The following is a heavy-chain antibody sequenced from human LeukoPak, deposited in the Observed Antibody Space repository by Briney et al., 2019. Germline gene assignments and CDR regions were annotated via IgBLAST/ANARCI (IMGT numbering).Heavy chain of an antibody. V-gene: IGHV1-24*01. CDR3: ATCYGSGSYYLDY. CDR1: GYTLTELS. CDR2: FDPEDGKT. D-gene: IGHD3-10*01. J-gene: IGHJ4*02. Sequence: ASVKVSCKVSGYTLTELSMHWVRQAPGKGLEWMGGFDPEDGKTIYAQKFQGRVTMTEDTSTDTAYMELSSLRSEDTAVYYCATCYGSGSYYLDYWGQGTLVTVSS.